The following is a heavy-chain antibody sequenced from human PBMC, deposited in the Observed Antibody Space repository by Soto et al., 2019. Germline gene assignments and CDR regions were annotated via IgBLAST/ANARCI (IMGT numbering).Heavy chain of an antibody. CDR2: ISGSGDST. Sequence: LRXSCASSGCTISTSGMSWVRQAPGKGLEWVSAISGSGDSTFYADSVKGRFTISRDNAKKTLYLQMNSLRAEDTAVYYCAKVDPTGSSWSPFDYWGQGTLVTVSS. D-gene: IGHD6-13*01. V-gene: IGHV3-23*01. CDR1: GCTISTSG. CDR3: AKVDPTGSSWSPFDY. J-gene: IGHJ4*02.